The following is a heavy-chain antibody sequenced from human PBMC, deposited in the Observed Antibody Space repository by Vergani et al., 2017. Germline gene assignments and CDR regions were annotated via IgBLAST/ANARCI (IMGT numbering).Heavy chain of an antibody. CDR1: GFTFSNAW. CDR3: ARRGGGYCSSTSCPYDYCYMDV. V-gene: IGHV3-15*01. J-gene: IGHJ6*03. Sequence: VQLVESGGGLVKPGGSLRLSCAASGFTFSNAWMSWVRQAPGKGLEWVGRIKSKTDGGTTDYAAPVKGRFTISRDDSKNTLYLQMNSLKTEDTAVYYCARRGGGYCSSTSCPYDYCYMDVWGKGTTVTVSS. D-gene: IGHD2-2*01. CDR2: IKSKTDGGTT.